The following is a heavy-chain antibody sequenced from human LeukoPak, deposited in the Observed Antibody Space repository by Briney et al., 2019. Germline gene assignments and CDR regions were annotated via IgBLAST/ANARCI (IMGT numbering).Heavy chain of an antibody. D-gene: IGHD3-10*01. CDR2: ISGSGGST. V-gene: IGHV3-23*01. CDR3: AKDKELLWFGEFNKNWFDP. Sequence: PGGSLRLSCAASGFTFSSYAMSWVRQAPGKGLEWVSAISGSGGSTYYADSVKGRFTISRDNSKNTLYLQMNSLRAEDTAVYYCAKDKELLWFGEFNKNWFDPWGQGTLVTVSS. CDR1: GFTFSSYA. J-gene: IGHJ5*02.